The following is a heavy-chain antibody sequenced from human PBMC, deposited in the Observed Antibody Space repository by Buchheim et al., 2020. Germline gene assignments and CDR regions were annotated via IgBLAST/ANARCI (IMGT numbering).Heavy chain of an antibody. Sequence: QVQLVQSGAEVKKPGASVKVSCKASGYTFTTYYMHWVRQAPGQGLEWMGLINPSDGATDHARKFQGRITMTSETSTSTVYLDLRSRRSEDTAVYYCARGVQVYNYALDVWGQGTT. CDR2: INPSDGAT. CDR3: ARGVQVYNYALDV. D-gene: IGHD4/OR15-4a*01. CDR1: GYTFTTYY. V-gene: IGHV1-46*01. J-gene: IGHJ6*02.